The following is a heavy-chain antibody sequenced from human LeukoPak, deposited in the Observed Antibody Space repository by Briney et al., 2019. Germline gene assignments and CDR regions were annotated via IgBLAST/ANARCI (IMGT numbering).Heavy chain of an antibody. J-gene: IGHJ4*02. Sequence: SETLSLTCTVSGGSISSGDYYWSWIRQPPGKCLEWIGYIYYSGSTYYNPSLKSRVTISVDTSKNQFSLKLSSVTAADTAVYYCARVLPYDFWSGPSPYYFDYWGQGTLVTVSS. D-gene: IGHD3-3*01. CDR1: GGSISSGDYY. CDR3: ARVLPYDFWSGPSPYYFDY. V-gene: IGHV4-30-4*08. CDR2: IYYSGST.